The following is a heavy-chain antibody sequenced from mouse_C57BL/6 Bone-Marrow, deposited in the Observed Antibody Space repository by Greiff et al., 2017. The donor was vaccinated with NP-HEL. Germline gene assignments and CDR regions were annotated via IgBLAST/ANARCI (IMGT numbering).Heavy chain of an antibody. J-gene: IGHJ2*01. CDR2: IYPRSGNT. V-gene: IGHV1-81*01. CDR1: GYTFTSYG. D-gene: IGHD2-1*01. CDR3: ARSKLWYFWFYFDY. Sequence: VQVVESGAELARPGASVKLSCKASGYTFTSYGISWVKQRTGQGLEWIGEIYPRSGNTYYNEKFKGKATLTADKSSSTAYMELRSLTSEDSAVYFCARSKLWYFWFYFDYWGQGTTLTVSS.